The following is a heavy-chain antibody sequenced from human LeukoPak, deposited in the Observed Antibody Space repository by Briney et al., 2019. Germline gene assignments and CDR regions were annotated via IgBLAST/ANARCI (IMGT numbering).Heavy chain of an antibody. CDR1: GFTFSSSN. J-gene: IGHJ4*02. Sequence: GESLRLSCVVSGFTFSSSNMNWVRQAPGRGLEWVSSITSSSSYIYYADSVKGRFTISRDNSKNTLYLQMNSLRAEDTAVYYCAKEPEPTYYTAWGQGTLVTVSS. D-gene: IGHD3-3*01. V-gene: IGHV3-21*04. CDR3: AKEPEPTYYTA. CDR2: ITSSSSYI.